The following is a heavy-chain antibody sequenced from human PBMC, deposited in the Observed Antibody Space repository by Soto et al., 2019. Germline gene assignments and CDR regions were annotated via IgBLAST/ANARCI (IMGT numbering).Heavy chain of an antibody. J-gene: IGHJ4*02. CDR3: ARDYSSYGPFVS. CDR2: ISSSSSTI. V-gene: IGHV3-48*01. D-gene: IGHD5-18*01. CDR1: GFTFSSYS. Sequence: GGSLRLSCAASGFTFSSYSMNWVRQAPGKGLEWVSYISSSSSTIYYADSVKGRFTISRDNAKNSLYLQMNSLRAEDTAVYYCARDYSSYGPFVSWGQGTLVTSPQ.